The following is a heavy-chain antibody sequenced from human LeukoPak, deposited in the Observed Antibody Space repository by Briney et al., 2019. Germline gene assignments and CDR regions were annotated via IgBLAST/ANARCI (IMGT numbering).Heavy chain of an antibody. CDR2: IYYSGST. D-gene: IGHD3-9*01. CDR1: GGSISSYY. CDR3: ARGSPELRYFDWLFWFDY. J-gene: IGHJ4*02. Sequence: SETLSLTCTVSGGSISSYYWSWIRQPPGKGLEWIGYIYYSGSTNYNPSLKSRVTISVDTSKNQFSLKLSSVTAADTAVYYCARGSPELRYFDWLFWFDYWGQGTLVTVSS. V-gene: IGHV4-59*01.